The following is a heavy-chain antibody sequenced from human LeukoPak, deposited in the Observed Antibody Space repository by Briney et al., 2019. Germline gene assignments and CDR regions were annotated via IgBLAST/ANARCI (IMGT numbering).Heavy chain of an antibody. CDR2: IYGGGST. D-gene: IGHD6-19*01. Sequence: GGSLRLSCAASGFTVSSNYMSWVRQAPGKGLEWVSVIYGGGSTYYADSVKGRFTISRDTSKNTLNLQMNSLRAEVTAVYYCASWSGGWYGEDSWGQGTLVTVSS. CDR3: ASWSGGWYGEDS. CDR1: GFTVSSNY. J-gene: IGHJ4*02. V-gene: IGHV3-53*01.